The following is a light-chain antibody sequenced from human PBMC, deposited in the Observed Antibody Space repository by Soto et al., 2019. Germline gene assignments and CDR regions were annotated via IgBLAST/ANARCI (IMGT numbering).Light chain of an antibody. V-gene: IGLV1-40*01. J-gene: IGLJ1*01. CDR1: SSNIGAGYD. CDR2: GNS. Sequence: QSVLTQPPSVSGAPGQRVTITCTGSSSNIGAGYDVHWYQQLPGTAPKLLIYGNSNRPSGVPDRFSGSKSGTSASLAITGLRAEDEADYYCQSYDRSLSGLYVFGTGTKVTVL. CDR3: QSYDRSLSGLYV.